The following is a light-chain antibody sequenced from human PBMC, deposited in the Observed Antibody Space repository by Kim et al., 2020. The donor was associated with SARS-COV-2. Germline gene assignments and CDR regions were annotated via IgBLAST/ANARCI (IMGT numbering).Light chain of an antibody. CDR3: QVWDSSPVV. Sequence: SYELTQPLSVSVALGQTARITCEGNNIGSKNVHWYQQKPGQAPVLVIYRDNNRPSGIPERFSGSNSGNTATLTISRAQAGDEADYYCQVWDSSPVVFGGGTQLTVL. V-gene: IGLV3-9*01. CDR2: RDN. J-gene: IGLJ2*01. CDR1: NIGSKN.